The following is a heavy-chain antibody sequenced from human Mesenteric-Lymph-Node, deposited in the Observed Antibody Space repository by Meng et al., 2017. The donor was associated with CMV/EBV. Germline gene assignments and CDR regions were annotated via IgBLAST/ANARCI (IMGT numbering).Heavy chain of an antibody. Sequence: SETLSLTCTVSGGSISSGGYYWSWIRQHPGKGLEWIGYIYYSGSTYYNPSLKSRVTISVDTSTNYFSLKVSSVTAADTAVYYCSRGLDSFKLGNYWAQGTLVTVSS. CDR1: GGSISSGGYY. V-gene: IGHV4-31*03. CDR3: SRGLDSFKLGNY. D-gene: IGHD1-1*01. J-gene: IGHJ4*02. CDR2: IYYSGST.